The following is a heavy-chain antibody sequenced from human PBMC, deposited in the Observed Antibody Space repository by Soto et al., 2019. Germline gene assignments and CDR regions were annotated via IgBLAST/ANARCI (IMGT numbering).Heavy chain of an antibody. CDR1: AFTFSSYA. J-gene: IGHJ4*02. Sequence: GGSLRLSCAASAFTFSSYAMHWVRQAPGKGLEWVALISYDGSNKYYADSVKGRFTISRDNSKNTLYLQMNSLRAEDTAVYYCARSYDSSGYYYFDYWGQGTLVTVSS. V-gene: IGHV3-30-3*01. D-gene: IGHD3-22*01. CDR3: ARSYDSSGYYYFDY. CDR2: ISYDGSNK.